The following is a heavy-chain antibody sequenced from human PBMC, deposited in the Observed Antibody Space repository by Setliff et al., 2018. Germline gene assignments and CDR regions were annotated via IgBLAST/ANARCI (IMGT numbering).Heavy chain of an antibody. CDR3: ASTLYYYDSSGYGAFDI. V-gene: IGHV5-51*01. CDR1: GYGFSSHW. J-gene: IGHJ3*02. D-gene: IGHD3-22*01. Sequence: GESLKISCKGSGYGFSSHWIGWVRQMPGKGLEWMGIIYPGDSDTRYSPSFQGQVTISADKSISTAYLQWSSLKASDTAMYYCASTLYYYDSSGYGAFDIWGQGTMVTVSS. CDR2: IYPGDSDT.